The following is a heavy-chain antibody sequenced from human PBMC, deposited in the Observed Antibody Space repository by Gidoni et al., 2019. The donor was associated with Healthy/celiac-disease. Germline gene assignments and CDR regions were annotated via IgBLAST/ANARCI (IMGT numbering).Heavy chain of an antibody. V-gene: IGHV4-30-2*01. D-gene: IGHD2-8*02. CDR3: ARDGEYCTGGVCHDDAFDI. CDR2: IYHSGST. Sequence: QLQLQESGSGLVKPSQTLSLTCAVSGGSISSGGSSWSWIRQPPGKGLEWIGYIYHSGSTYYNPSLKSRVTISVDRSKNQFSLKLSSVTAADTAVYYCARDGEYCTGGVCHDDAFDIWGQGTMVTVSS. CDR1: GGSISSGGSS. J-gene: IGHJ3*02.